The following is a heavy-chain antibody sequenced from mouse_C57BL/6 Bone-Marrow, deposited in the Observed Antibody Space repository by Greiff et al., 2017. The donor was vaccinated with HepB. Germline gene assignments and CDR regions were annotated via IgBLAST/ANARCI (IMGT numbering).Heavy chain of an antibody. CDR1: GYAFTNYL. D-gene: IGHD4-1*01. J-gene: IGHJ4*01. V-gene: IGHV1-54*01. Sequence: QVQLQQSGAELVRPGTSVKVSCKASGYAFTNYLIEWVKQRPGQGLEWIGVINPGSGGTKYNEKFKGKATLTADKSASTAYMQLSSLTSEDSAVYFCASLSWDAMDYWGQGTSVTVSS. CDR2: INPGSGGT. CDR3: ASLSWDAMDY.